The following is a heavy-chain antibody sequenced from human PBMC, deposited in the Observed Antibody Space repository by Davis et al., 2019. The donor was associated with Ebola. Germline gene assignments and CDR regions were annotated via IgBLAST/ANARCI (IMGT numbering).Heavy chain of an antibody. Sequence: GESLKISCAASGFTVSSNYMSWVRQAPGKGLEWVSVIYSGGSTYYADSVKGRFTISRDNSKNTLYLQMNSLRAEDTAVYYCARGSSTMVQGVWFDPWGQGTLVTVSS. CDR3: ARGSSTMVQGVWFDP. CDR2: IYSGGST. J-gene: IGHJ5*02. V-gene: IGHV3-53*01. CDR1: GFTVSSNY. D-gene: IGHD3-10*01.